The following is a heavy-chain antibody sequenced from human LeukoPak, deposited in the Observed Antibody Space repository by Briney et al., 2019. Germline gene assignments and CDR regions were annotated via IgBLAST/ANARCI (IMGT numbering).Heavy chain of an antibody. J-gene: IGHJ4*02. V-gene: IGHV3-74*01. Sequence: GGSLRLSCAASGFTFRSYWMHWVRQAPGTGLVWVSRINSDGSITTYADSVKGRFTISRDNAKNTLFLQMNSLRAEDTAVYYCAKDHKYYFDSSTYYEYYFDYWGQGTLVTVSS. CDR2: INSDGSIT. CDR1: GFTFRSYW. CDR3: AKDHKYYFDSSTYYEYYFDY. D-gene: IGHD3-22*01.